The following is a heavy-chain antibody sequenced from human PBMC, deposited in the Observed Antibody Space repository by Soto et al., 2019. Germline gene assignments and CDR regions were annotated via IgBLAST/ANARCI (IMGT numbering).Heavy chain of an antibody. V-gene: IGHV3-30*18. Sequence: QVQLVESGGGVVQPGRSLRLSCAASGFTFSSYGMQWVRQAPGKGLEWVAVISYDGSNKYYADSVKGRFTISRDNSKNTLYLQMNSLRAEDTAVYYCAKDPLRFGEGYFDYWGQGTLVTVSS. J-gene: IGHJ4*02. CDR2: ISYDGSNK. CDR3: AKDPLRFGEGYFDY. CDR1: GFTFSSYG. D-gene: IGHD3-10*01.